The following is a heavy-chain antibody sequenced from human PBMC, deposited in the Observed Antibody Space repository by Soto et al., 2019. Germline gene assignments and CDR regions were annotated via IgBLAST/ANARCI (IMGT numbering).Heavy chain of an antibody. Sequence: ASVKVSCKASGYTFTSYGISWVRQAPGQGLEWMGWISAYNGNTNYAQKLQGRVTMTTDTSTSTAYMELRSLRSDDTAVYYCARVTENYYDILTGYYSYWGQGTLVTVSS. CDR1: GYTFTSYG. CDR2: ISAYNGNT. CDR3: ARVTENYYDILTGYYSY. J-gene: IGHJ4*02. V-gene: IGHV1-18*01. D-gene: IGHD3-9*01.